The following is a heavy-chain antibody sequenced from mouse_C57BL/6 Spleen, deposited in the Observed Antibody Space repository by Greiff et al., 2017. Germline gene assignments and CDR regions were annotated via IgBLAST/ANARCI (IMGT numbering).Heavy chain of an antibody. V-gene: IGHV1-61*01. D-gene: IGHD1-1*01. CDR3: ASRYGSSPFAY. J-gene: IGHJ3*01. CDR2: IYPSDSET. CDR1: GYTFTSYW. Sequence: QVQLQQPGAELVRPGSSVKLSCKASGYTFTSYWMDWVKQRPGQGLEWIGNIYPSDSETHYNQKFKDEATLTVDKSSSTAYMQLSSLTSEDSAVYSCASRYGSSPFAYWGQGTLVTVSA.